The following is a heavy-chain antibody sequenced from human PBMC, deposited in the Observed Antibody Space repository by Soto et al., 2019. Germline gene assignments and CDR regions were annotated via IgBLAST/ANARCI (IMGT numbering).Heavy chain of an antibody. CDR1: GFTFSTYA. CDR3: AKPFRRYCGGDCYLNY. CDR2: ISYDGSNK. Sequence: PGGSLRLSCAASGFTFSTYAMAWVRQAPGKGLEWVAVISYDGSNKYYADSVKGRFTISRDNSKNTLYLQMNSLRAEDTAVYYCAKPFRRYCGGDCYLNYWGQGTLVTVSS. J-gene: IGHJ4*02. V-gene: IGHV3-30*18. D-gene: IGHD2-21*02.